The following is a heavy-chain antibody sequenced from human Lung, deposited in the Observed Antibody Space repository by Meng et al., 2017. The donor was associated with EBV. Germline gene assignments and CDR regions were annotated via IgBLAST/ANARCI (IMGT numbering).Heavy chain of an antibody. J-gene: IGHJ4*02. CDR3: ARDRDIVAAVQDY. CDR1: GYTFTSYG. CDR2: ISGHNGNT. V-gene: IGHV1-18*01. Sequence: QVQLGHAGAEVKKPGASVKVSCKASGYTFTSYGLNWVRQAPGQGLEWMGWISGHNGNTNFAQKLQDRVIMTTDTSTSTAYMELRSLRSDDTAVYYCARDRDIVAAVQDYWGQGTLVTVPQ. D-gene: IGHD5-12*01.